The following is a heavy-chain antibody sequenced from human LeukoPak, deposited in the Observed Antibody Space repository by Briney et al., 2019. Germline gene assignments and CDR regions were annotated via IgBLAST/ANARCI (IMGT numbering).Heavy chain of an antibody. V-gene: IGHV1-8*01. D-gene: IGHD3-16*01. J-gene: IGHJ5*02. Sequence: ASVKVSCKASGYPFTNYDINWVRQATGQGLEWMGWMNPNSGNTGYAQRFQGRFIITSDTSITTAYMQLSSARSEDTAVYYCARGHLGHNRFDPWGQGTLVAVSS. CDR2: MNPNSGNT. CDR3: ARGHLGHNRFDP. CDR1: GYPFTNYD.